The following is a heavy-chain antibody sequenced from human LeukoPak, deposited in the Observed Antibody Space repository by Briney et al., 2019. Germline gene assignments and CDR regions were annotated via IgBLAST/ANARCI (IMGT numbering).Heavy chain of an antibody. Sequence: PSETLSLTCTVSGGSISSYYWSWIRQPPGKGLEWIGYIYYSGSTNYNPSLKGRVTISVDTSKNQFSLKLSSVTAADTAVYYCARGTPADYGDYVLLDYWGQGTMVTVSS. V-gene: IGHV4-59*01. CDR3: ARGTPADYGDYVLLDY. CDR2: IYYSGST. CDR1: GGSISSYY. D-gene: IGHD4-17*01. J-gene: IGHJ4*02.